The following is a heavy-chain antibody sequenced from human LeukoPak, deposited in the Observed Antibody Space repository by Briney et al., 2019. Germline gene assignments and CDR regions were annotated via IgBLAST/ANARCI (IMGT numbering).Heavy chain of an antibody. J-gene: IGHJ4*02. CDR1: GFTFSTYA. CDR2: ISSSSSYI. CDR3: ARDRGYSGYDLLARGYFDY. V-gene: IGHV3-21*01. D-gene: IGHD5-12*01. Sequence: KTGGSLRLSCAASGFTFSTYAMSWVRQAPGKGLEWVSSISSSSSYIYYADSVKGRFTISRDNAKNSLYLQMNSLRAEDTAVYYCARDRGYSGYDLLARGYFDYWGQGTLVTVSS.